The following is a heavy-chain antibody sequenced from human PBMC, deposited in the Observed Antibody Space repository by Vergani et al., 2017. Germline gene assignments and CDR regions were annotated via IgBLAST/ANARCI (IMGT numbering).Heavy chain of an antibody. CDR2: IKSKTDGGTT. D-gene: IGHD3-10*01. J-gene: IGHJ4*02. Sequence: EVQLVESGGGLVQPGGSLRLSCAASGFTFSSYSMNWVRQAPGKGLEWVGRIKSKTDGGTTDYAAPVKGRFTISRDDSKNTLYLQMNSLKTEDTAVYYCTTWFGEPWGDYWGQGTLVTVSS. CDR3: TTWFGEPWGDY. V-gene: IGHV3-15*01. CDR1: GFTFSSYS.